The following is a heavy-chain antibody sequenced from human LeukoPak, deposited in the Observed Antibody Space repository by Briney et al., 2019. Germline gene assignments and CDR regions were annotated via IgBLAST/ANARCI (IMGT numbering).Heavy chain of an antibody. J-gene: IGHJ4*02. V-gene: IGHV3-11*04. CDR3: ARDGGSAWFLDY. Sequence: GESLRLSCAASGFTFSTNYMSWIRQAPGKGMEWVSSIRSSGNKTYNADSVKGRFSITRDNAKNSLYLQMNSLRAEDTAVYYCARDGGSAWFLDYWGQGTLVTVSS. CDR1: GFTFSTNY. D-gene: IGHD6-19*01. CDR2: IRSSGNKT.